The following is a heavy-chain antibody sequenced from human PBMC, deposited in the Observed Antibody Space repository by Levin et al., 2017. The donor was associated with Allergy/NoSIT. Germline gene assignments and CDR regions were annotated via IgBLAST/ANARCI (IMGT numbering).Heavy chain of an antibody. CDR1: GYSFTSYW. CDR3: ARPLRPYYYDSRSAGDAFDI. J-gene: IGHJ3*02. Sequence: GASVKVSCKGSGYSFTSYWIGWVRQMPGKGLEWMGIIYPGDSDTRYSPSFQGQVTISADKSISTAYLQWSSLKASDTAMYYCARPLRPYYYDSRSAGDAFDIWGQGTMVTVSS. D-gene: IGHD3-22*01. CDR2: IYPGDSDT. V-gene: IGHV5-51*03.